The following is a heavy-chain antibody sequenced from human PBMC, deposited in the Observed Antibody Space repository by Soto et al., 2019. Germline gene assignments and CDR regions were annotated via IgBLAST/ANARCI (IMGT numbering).Heavy chain of an antibody. V-gene: IGHV3-30*18. CDR1: GFIFSSYG. Sequence: LRLSCAASGFIFSSYGMYWIRQAPGKGLEWVAGISHDGSNKYYGDSVKGRCTISRDNSKNTLFLQIDSLRAEDTAVYYCAKLIGGVKAIGGTGNWLDPWGQGTLVTVSS. J-gene: IGHJ5*02. CDR3: AKLIGGVKAIGGTGNWLDP. CDR2: ISHDGSNK. D-gene: IGHD3-3*01.